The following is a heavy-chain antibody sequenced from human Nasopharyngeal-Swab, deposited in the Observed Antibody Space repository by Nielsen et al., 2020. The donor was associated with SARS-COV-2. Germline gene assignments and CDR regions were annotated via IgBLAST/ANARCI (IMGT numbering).Heavy chain of an antibody. D-gene: IGHD3/OR15-3a*01. V-gene: IGHV1-8*01. Sequence: ASVKASCKCSGYSFNRNDINWVRRAPGQGLEWMGWMNPKSGEVGYEQKFQGRVTMTRNSATATAYMELSGLRHEDTAVYYCARGAFGLDHSWFDPWGQGTLVTVSS. CDR3: ARGAFGLDHSWFDP. CDR2: MNPKSGEV. CDR1: GYSFNRND. J-gene: IGHJ5*02.